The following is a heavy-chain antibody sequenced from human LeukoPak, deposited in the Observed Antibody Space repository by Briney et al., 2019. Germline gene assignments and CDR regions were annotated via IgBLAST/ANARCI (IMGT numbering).Heavy chain of an antibody. D-gene: IGHD1-20*01. CDR2: IKSDGITI. J-gene: IGHJ4*02. CDR1: GFTLSSYS. CDR3: LRDLNWSLDQ. V-gene: IGHV3-74*01. Sequence: GGSLRLSCVASGFTLSSYSMNWVRQAPGKGLVWVSRIKSDGITITYADSVKGRFTISRDNAKNTLYLQMNSLRAEDTAVYYCLRDLNWSLDQWGQGTLVTVSS.